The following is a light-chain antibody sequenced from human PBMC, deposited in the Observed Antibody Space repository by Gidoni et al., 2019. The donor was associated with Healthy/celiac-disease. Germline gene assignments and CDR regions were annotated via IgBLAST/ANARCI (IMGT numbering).Light chain of an antibody. CDR1: SSNIGSNP. J-gene: IGLJ3*02. V-gene: IGLV1-44*01. Sequence: QSVLTQPPSASGTPGQRVTISCSGSSSNIGSNPVNWYQPLPGTAPKLLIYSNNQRPSGVPDRFSGSKSGTSASLAISGLQSEDEADDYCAAWDDSLNGPNWVFGGGTKLTVL. CDR2: SNN. CDR3: AAWDDSLNGPNWV.